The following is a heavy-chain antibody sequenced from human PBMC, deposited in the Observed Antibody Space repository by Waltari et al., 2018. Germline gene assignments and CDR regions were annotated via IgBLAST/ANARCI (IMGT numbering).Heavy chain of an antibody. CDR1: GFTFITAW. V-gene: IGHV3-15*01. D-gene: IGHD2-8*02. CDR3: GDFTAFDY. CDR2: IKANPHGGTT. J-gene: IGHJ4*02. Sequence: EVQLVESGGGLVKHGGSLRLSCVGSGFTFITAWMHWVRQAPGKGLEWVGRIKANPHGGTTVYAAPVKGRFTISRDDSKNTVYLQMNSLKTEDTGVYYCGDFTAFDYWGQGSLVTVSS.